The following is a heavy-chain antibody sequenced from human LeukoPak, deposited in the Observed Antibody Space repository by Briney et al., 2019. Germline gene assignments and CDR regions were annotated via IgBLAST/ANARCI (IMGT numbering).Heavy chain of an antibody. J-gene: IGHJ4*02. CDR1: GGSFSGYY. D-gene: IGHD5-24*01. CDR3: ASRRDGYVNPFDC. Sequence: SETLSLTCAVYGGSFSGYYWSWIRQPPGKGLEWIGEIDHSGSTNYNPSLKSRVIISVDTSKNQFSLKGNSVTAADTALYYCASRRDGYVNPFDCWGQGTQVTVSS. V-gene: IGHV4-34*01. CDR2: IDHSGST.